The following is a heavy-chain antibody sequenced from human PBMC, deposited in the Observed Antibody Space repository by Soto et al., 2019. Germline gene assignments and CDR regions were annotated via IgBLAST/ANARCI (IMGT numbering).Heavy chain of an antibody. J-gene: IGHJ2*01. V-gene: IGHV4-59*01. Sequence: QVQLQESGPGLVKPSETLSLTCSVSGDSISXXXXXWIRQPPGKGLEWIGYVYHDGKTDSNPSLXXXXXXXXXXXXXXXXXXXXXXXXXXXAXXXCTRPXGTTPAVWYFDLWGRGTLVTVSS. CDR1: GDSISXXX. CDR3: TRPXGTTPAVWYFDL. CDR2: VYHDGKT. D-gene: IGHD1-26*01.